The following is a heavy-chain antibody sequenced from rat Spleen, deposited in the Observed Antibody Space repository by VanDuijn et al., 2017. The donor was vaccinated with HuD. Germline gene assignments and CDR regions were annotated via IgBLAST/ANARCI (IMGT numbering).Heavy chain of an antibody. Sequence: EVQLVESGGGLVQPGRSLKLSCAASGFTFSNYGMAWVRQDPTKGLKWVACISSSGSSTYWRDSVKGRFTVSRDNARSTLYLQMDSLRSEDTATYFRARHVRYCPDAWGQGASVTVSS. V-gene: IGHV5S13*01. CDR2: ISSSGSST. CDR1: GFTFSNYG. CDR3: ARHVRYCPDA. D-gene: IGHD1-5*01. J-gene: IGHJ4*01.